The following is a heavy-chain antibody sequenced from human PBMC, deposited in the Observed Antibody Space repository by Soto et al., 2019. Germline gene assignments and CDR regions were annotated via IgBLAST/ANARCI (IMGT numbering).Heavy chain of an antibody. Sequence: GGSLRLSCAASGFTFSSYAMHWVRQAPGKGLEWVAVISYDGSNKYYADSVKGRFTISRDNSKNTLYLQMNSLRAEDTAVYYCAKENRGPISRFDYWGQGTLVTVSS. CDR3: AKENRGPISRFDY. CDR1: GFTFSSYA. D-gene: IGHD5-12*01. V-gene: IGHV3-30-3*01. J-gene: IGHJ4*02. CDR2: ISYDGSNK.